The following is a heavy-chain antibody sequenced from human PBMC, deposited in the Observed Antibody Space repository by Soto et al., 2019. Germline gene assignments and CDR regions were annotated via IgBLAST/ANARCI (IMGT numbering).Heavy chain of an antibody. CDR1: GYTFEFHS. V-gene: IGHV1-69*14. D-gene: IGHD2-15*01. J-gene: IGHJ5*02. CDR3: ARDHGGSLLSTWFDV. CDR2: VLPLYNSA. Sequence: VQLTQSESQLKQPGSSMKVSCQVSGYTFEFHSLNWVRQAPGLGLEWLGGVLPLYNSAIYAPKFQGRVTINAHSSTGTFSLIMTSPRSDTSAVYLCARDHGGSLLSTWFDVLGQGTPVT.